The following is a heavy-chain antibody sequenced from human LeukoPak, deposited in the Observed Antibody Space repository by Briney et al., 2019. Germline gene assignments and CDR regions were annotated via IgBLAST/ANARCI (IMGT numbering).Heavy chain of an antibody. J-gene: IGHJ6*03. CDR2: ITSNGGTT. Sequence: GGSLRLSCVVSGFTFSSHAMHWVRQAPGKGLEYVSAITSNGGTTYYANSVKGRFTISRDNSKNTLYLQMGSLRVEDMAVYYCAKGGGYEAQYYYYYLDVWGKGTTVTISS. CDR1: GFTFSSHA. D-gene: IGHD5-12*01. V-gene: IGHV3-64*01. CDR3: AKGGGYEAQYYYYYLDV.